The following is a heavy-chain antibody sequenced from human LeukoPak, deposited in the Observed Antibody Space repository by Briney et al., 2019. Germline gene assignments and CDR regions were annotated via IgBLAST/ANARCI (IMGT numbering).Heavy chain of an antibody. CDR3: TVRSSI. J-gene: IGHJ4*02. CDR1: GFTFSSYA. D-gene: IGHD6-13*01. V-gene: IGHV3-15*01. Sequence: GGSLRLSCAASGFTFSSYAMSWVRQAPGRGLEWVGRIKSKSGGGTIDYAAPVKGRFTISRDDSKNTLYLQMNSLKNEDTAMYYCTVRSSIWSQGTLVTVSS. CDR2: IKSKSGGGTI.